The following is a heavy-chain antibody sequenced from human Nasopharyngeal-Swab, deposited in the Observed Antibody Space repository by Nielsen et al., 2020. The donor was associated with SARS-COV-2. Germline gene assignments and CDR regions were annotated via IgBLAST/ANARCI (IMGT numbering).Heavy chain of an antibody. CDR2: ISSSSGNI. CDR1: GFTFSSYS. Sequence: GESLKISCAASGFTFSSYSMNWVRQTPGKGLEWVSYISSSSGNIYYANSVKGRFTISRDNAKNSLYLQMNNLRAEDTAMYFCAREMYGSSSLNSWGQGTLVTVSS. V-gene: IGHV3-48*04. D-gene: IGHD6-6*01. CDR3: AREMYGSSSLNS. J-gene: IGHJ4*02.